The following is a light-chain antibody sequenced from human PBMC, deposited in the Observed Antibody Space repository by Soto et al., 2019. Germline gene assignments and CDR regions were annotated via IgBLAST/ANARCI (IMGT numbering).Light chain of an antibody. CDR1: QSVSSSY. CDR3: QQYGSSPKT. V-gene: IGKV3-20*01. CDR2: GAS. J-gene: IGKJ1*01. Sequence: EIVLTQSPGTLSLSPWERATLSCRASQSVSSSYLAWYQQKPGQAPRLLIYGASSRATGIPDRFSGSGSGTDFPFTISRLEPEDFAVYYCQQYGSSPKTFGQGTKVEIK.